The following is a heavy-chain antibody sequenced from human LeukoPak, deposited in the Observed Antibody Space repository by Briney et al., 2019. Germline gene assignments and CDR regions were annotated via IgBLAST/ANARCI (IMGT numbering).Heavy chain of an antibody. D-gene: IGHD3-10*01. V-gene: IGHV1-69*13. CDR2: IIPIFGTA. CDR3: ARRGYGSGSYYRGGFDY. Sequence: ASVKVSCKASGYTFTSYGISWVRQAPGQGLEWMGGIIPIFGTANYAQKFQGRVTITADESTSTAYMELSSLRSEDTAVYYCARRGYGSGSYYRGGFDYWGQGTLVTVSS. CDR1: GYTFTSYG. J-gene: IGHJ4*02.